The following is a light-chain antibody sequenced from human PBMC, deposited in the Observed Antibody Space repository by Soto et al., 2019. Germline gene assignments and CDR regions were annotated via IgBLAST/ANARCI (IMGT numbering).Light chain of an antibody. CDR3: SLYISGSTYV. CDR2: EVS. CDR1: SSDLGSYNR. Sequence: QYVLTQPPSLSGSPGQSVTISCTGTSSDLGSYNRVSWYQQPPGTAPKLMIYEVSNRPSGVPDRFSGSKSGKTASLTISGLQAEDEADYYCSLYISGSTYVFGTGTKVTVL. V-gene: IGLV2-18*01. J-gene: IGLJ1*01.